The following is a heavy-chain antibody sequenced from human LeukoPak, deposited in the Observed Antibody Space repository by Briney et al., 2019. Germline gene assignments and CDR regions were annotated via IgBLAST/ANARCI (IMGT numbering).Heavy chain of an antibody. CDR3: ASLLNGGVAHWFDP. V-gene: IGHV4-39*01. CDR1: GGSTSNSNYY. Sequence: SETLSLTCTVSGGSTSNSNYYWGWIRQPPGKGLEWIGNIYYSGNTYYNSSLKSRVTISVDTSKNQFSLKLSSVTAADTAVYYCASLLNGGVAHWFDPWGQGTLVTVSS. CDR2: IYYSGNT. J-gene: IGHJ5*02. D-gene: IGHD7-27*01.